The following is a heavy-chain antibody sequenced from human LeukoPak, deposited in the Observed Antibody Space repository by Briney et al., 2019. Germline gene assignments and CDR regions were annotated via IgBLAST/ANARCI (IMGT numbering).Heavy chain of an antibody. D-gene: IGHD2-15*01. CDR3: ARVVAPYHDAFDI. Sequence: SVKVSCKASGGTFSSYAISWVRQAPGQGLGWMGRIIPIFGTANYARKFQGRVTITTDESTSTAYMELSSLRSEDTAVYYCARVVAPYHDAFDIWGQGTMVTVSS. V-gene: IGHV1-69*05. J-gene: IGHJ3*02. CDR1: GGTFSSYA. CDR2: IIPIFGTA.